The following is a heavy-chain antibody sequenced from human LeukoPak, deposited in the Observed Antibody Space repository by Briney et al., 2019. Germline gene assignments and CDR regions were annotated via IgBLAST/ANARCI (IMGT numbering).Heavy chain of an antibody. V-gene: IGHV4-59*11. J-gene: IGHJ6*02. Sequence: SETPSLTCTVSGGSISGHYWSWIRQPPGKGLEWIGYIYYSGSTNYNPSLKSRVTISVDTSKNQFSLKLSSVTAADTAVYYCATGRSTDYYYYGMDVWGQGTTVTVSS. CDR2: IYYSGST. CDR3: ATGRSTDYYYYGMDV. D-gene: IGHD1-1*01. CDR1: GGSISGHY.